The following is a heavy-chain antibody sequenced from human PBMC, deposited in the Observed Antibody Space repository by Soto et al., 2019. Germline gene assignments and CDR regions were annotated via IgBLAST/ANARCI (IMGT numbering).Heavy chain of an antibody. Sequence: HPGGSRRLSCTASGFTFGDYAMSWFRQAPGKGLEWVGFIRSKAYGGTTEYAASVKGRFTISRDDSKSIAYLQMNSLKTEDTAVYYCTRDPALTPTLNWFDPWGQGTQVTVSS. V-gene: IGHV3-49*03. CDR3: TRDPALTPTLNWFDP. J-gene: IGHJ5*02. CDR2: IRSKAYGGTT. CDR1: GFTFGDYA.